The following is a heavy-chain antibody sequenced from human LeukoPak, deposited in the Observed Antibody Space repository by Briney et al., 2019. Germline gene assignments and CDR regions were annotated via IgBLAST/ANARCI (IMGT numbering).Heavy chain of an antibody. CDR3: AKDGVVVAATTRYTWFDP. Sequence: GGSLRLSCAASGFTFSSYAMSWVRQAPGKGLEWVSSISGSGGTTYYAHSVKGRFTISRDNSKNTLVLQMNSLRAEDTAVYSCAKDGVVVAATTRYTWFDPWGQGDLVTVSS. V-gene: IGHV3-23*01. CDR2: ISGSGGTT. D-gene: IGHD2-15*01. CDR1: GFTFSSYA. J-gene: IGHJ5*02.